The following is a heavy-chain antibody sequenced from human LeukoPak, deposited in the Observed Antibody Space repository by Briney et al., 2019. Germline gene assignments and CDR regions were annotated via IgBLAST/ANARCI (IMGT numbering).Heavy chain of an antibody. J-gene: IGHJ4*02. CDR1: GYTFTSYG. CDR3: ARAETTVGY. V-gene: IGHV1-18*01. Sequence: GASVKVSCKASGYTFTSYGISWVRQAPGQGLEWMGWISAYNGNTNYAQKFQGRVTMTRDTSTSTVYMELSSLRSEDTAVYYCARAETTVGYWGQGTLVTVSS. CDR2: ISAYNGNT. D-gene: IGHD4-17*01.